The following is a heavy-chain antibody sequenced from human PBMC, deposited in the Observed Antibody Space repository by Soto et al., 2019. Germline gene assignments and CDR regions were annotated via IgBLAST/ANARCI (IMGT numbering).Heavy chain of an antibody. Sequence: HPVGSLRLSCGASGFTFSSYGMHWVRQAPGKGLEWVAVISYDGSNKYYADSVKGRFTISRDNSKNTLYLQMNRLRAEDTAVYYWAKDLLEWLFQSEARPPYYYFGMDVRGQGT. J-gene: IGHJ6*02. V-gene: IGHV3-30*18. D-gene: IGHD3-3*01. CDR1: GFTFSSYG. CDR2: ISYDGSNK. CDR3: AKDLLEWLFQSEARPPYYYFGMDV.